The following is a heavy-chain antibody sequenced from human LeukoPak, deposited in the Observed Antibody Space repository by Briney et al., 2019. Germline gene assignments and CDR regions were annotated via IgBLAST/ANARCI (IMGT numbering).Heavy chain of an antibody. CDR2: IGDSGRDT. D-gene: IGHD1-26*01. J-gene: IGHJ4*02. V-gene: IGHV3-23*01. Sequence: GGSLRLSCAASGFSFSSYAMSWVRQAPGKGLEWVSGIGDSGRDTYYADSVKGRFTISKDNSKNTLYLQMNSLRAEDTAVYYCAKRVSYSDSSVYFDYWGQGTRVTVFS. CDR3: AKRVSYSDSSVYFDY. CDR1: GFSFSSYA.